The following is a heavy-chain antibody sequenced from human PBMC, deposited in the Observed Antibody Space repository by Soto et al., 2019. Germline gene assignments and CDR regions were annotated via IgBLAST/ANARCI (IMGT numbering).Heavy chain of an antibody. CDR3: AKKRFFKGGGYDFWSGPYYYYYGMDV. CDR2: INPNSGGT. J-gene: IGHJ6*02. D-gene: IGHD3-3*01. V-gene: IGHV1-2*02. Sequence: ASVKVSCKASGYTFTGYYMHRVRQAPGQGLEWMGWINPNSGGTNYAQKFQGRVTMTRDTSISTAYMELSRLRSDDTAVYYCAKKRFFKGGGYDFWSGPYYYYYGMDVWGQGTTVTVS. CDR1: GYTFTGYY.